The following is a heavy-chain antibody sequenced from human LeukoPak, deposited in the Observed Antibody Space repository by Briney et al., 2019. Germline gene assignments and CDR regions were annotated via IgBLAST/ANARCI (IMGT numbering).Heavy chain of an antibody. D-gene: IGHD4-17*01. J-gene: IGHJ4*02. V-gene: IGHV3-23*01. CDR2: ISGSGGDT. CDR1: GFTFSDYY. Sequence: PGGSLRLSCAAFGFTFSDYYMSWIRQAPGKGLEWVSAISGSGGDTYYADSVKGRFTISRDNSKNTLYLQMNSLRAEDTAVYYCAKGGPDYGDYGGDYWGQGTLVTVSS. CDR3: AKGGPDYGDYGGDY.